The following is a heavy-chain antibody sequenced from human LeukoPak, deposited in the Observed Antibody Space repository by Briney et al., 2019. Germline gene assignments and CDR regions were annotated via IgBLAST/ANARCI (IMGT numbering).Heavy chain of an antibody. CDR1: GGTFSSYA. D-gene: IGHD4-17*01. CDR2: IIPIFGTA. V-gene: IGHV1-69*01. Sequence: SVKVSCKASGGTFSSYAISWVRQAPGQGLEWMGGIIPIFGTANYAQKFQGRVTITADESTSTAYMELSSLRSEDTAVYYCARDHGDGGWFDPWGQGTLVTVSS. J-gene: IGHJ5*02. CDR3: ARDHGDGGWFDP.